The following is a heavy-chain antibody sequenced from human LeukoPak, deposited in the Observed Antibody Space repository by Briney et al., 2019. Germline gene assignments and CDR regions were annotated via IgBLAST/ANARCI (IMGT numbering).Heavy chain of an antibody. CDR1: GFTFSRYG. J-gene: IGHJ4*02. D-gene: IGHD5-24*01. CDR2: ISYDGSNK. Sequence: GGSLRLSCATSGFTFSRYGMHWVRQAPGKGLEWVAVISYDGSNKYYAESVKGRFTISRDNSKNTLYLQMNSLRAEDTAVYYCARVTTEMATNYFDYWGQGTLVTVSS. CDR3: ARVTTEMATNYFDY. V-gene: IGHV3-30*03.